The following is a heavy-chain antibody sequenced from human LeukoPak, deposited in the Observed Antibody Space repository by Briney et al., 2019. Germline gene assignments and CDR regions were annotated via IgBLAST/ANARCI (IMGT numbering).Heavy chain of an antibody. CDR3: AREIGATIPKFDY. D-gene: IGHD5-12*01. CDR1: GDSISNYY. Sequence: SETLSLTCTVSGDSISNYYWSWIRQPAGKGLEWIGTIYHSGDTYYNPSLKSRVTISVDTSKNQFSLKLSSVTAADTAVYYCAREIGATIPKFDYWGQGTLVTVSS. V-gene: IGHV4-4*07. CDR2: IYHSGDT. J-gene: IGHJ4*02.